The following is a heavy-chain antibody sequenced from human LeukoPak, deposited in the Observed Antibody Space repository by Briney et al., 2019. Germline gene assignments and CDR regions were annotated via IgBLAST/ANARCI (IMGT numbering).Heavy chain of an antibody. D-gene: IGHD6-13*01. Sequence: SETLSLTCTVSGGSISTYYWSWIRQPPGKGLEWIGYVYYSGSTNYNPSLMSRVTISVDTSENQFSLKLNSVTAADTAVYYCARGRAAAHDAFDIWGQGTMVTVSS. J-gene: IGHJ3*02. CDR2: VYYSGST. V-gene: IGHV4-59*01. CDR1: GGSISTYY. CDR3: ARGRAAAHDAFDI.